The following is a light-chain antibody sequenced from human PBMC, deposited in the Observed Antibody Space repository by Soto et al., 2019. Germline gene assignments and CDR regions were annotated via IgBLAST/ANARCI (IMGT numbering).Light chain of an antibody. CDR1: QSVSSN. CDR2: GAS. CDR3: QQYNNWPPYVT. Sequence: EIVMTQSPATLSVSPGERATLSCRASQSVSSNLAWYQQKPGQAPRLLIYGASTRATGIPARFSGSGSGTEFPLTISRLQSEDFAVYYCQQYNNWPPYVTFGQGTKVEIK. V-gene: IGKV3-15*01. J-gene: IGKJ1*01.